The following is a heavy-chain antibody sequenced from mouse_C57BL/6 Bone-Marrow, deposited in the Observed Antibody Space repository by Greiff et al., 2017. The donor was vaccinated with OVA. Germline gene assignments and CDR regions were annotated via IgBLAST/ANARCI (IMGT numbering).Heavy chain of an antibody. V-gene: IGHV1-69*01. J-gene: IGHJ4*01. D-gene: IGHD1-1*01. CDR2: IDPSDSYT. Sequence: VQLQQPGAELVMPGASVKLSCKASGYTFTSYWMHWVKQRPGQGLEWIGEIDPSDSYTNYNQKFKGKSTLTVDKSSSTAYMQLSSLPSEDSAVYYCAREGYGSSSYYAMDYWGQGTSVTVSS. CDR1: GYTFTSYW. CDR3: AREGYGSSSYYAMDY.